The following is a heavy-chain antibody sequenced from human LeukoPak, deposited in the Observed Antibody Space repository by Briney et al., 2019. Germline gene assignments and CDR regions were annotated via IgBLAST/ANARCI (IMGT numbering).Heavy chain of an antibody. V-gene: IGHV3-23*01. J-gene: IGHJ4*02. Sequence: GGSLRLSCAASGFTFSSYSMNWVRQAPGKGLGWGSAFSGIGDSTYYADSVKGRFTISRDNSKNTLYLQMSSLRAEDTAVYYCAKRGGYITTWQRTDTLDYWGQGALVTVSS. CDR1: GFTFSSYS. CDR3: AKRGGYITTWQRTDTLDY. D-gene: IGHD3-16*01. CDR2: FSGIGDST.